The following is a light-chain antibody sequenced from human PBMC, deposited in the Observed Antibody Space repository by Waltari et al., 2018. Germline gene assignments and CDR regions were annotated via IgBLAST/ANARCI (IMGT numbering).Light chain of an antibody. CDR1: SSDVGNYHL. CDR2: AGS. CDR3: CSYAGSSTYV. V-gene: IGLV2-23*01. Sequence: QSALTQPASVSGSPGQSITIPCTGTSSDVGNYHLVPWYQQHPGKAPKLMISAGSKRPSGVSNRFSGSKSGNTAFLTISGLQAEDEADYYCCSYAGSSTYVFGTGTKVTVL. J-gene: IGLJ1*01.